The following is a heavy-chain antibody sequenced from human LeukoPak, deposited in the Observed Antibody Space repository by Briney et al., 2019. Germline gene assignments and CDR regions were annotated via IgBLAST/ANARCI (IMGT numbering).Heavy chain of an antibody. D-gene: IGHD6-13*01. CDR2: IWYDGSNK. V-gene: IGHV3-33*01. Sequence: GRSXRLSCXXSXFTFSSYGMHWVRQAPGKGLEWVAVIWYDGSNKYYADSVKGRFTISRDNSKNTLYLQMNSLRAEDTAVYYCARVGSSSWPNYYYYYYMDVWGKGTXVTVSS. J-gene: IGHJ6*03. CDR3: ARVGSSSWPNYYYYYYMDV. CDR1: XFTFSSYG.